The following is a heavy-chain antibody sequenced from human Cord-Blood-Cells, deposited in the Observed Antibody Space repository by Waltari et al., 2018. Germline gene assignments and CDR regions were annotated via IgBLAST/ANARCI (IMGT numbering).Heavy chain of an antibody. D-gene: IGHD5-12*01. CDR1: GGSFSGYY. CDR3: ARGSRPRIVATIRGGYYFDY. V-gene: IGHV4-34*01. Sequence: QVQLQQWGAGLLKPSETLSLTCAVYGGSFSGYYWSWIRQPPGKGLEWIGEINHSGNTNYNPSLKSRVTISVDTSKNQFSLKLSSVTAADTAVYYCARGSRPRIVATIRGGYYFDYWGQGTLVTVSS. J-gene: IGHJ4*02. CDR2: INHSGNT.